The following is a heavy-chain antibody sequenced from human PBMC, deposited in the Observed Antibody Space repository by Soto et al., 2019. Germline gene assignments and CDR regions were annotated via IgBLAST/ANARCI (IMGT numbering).Heavy chain of an antibody. CDR3: ARDRDGGSYSENWYFDL. Sequence: QVQLQESGPGLVKPSETLSLTCTVSGGSISSYYWSWIRQPPGKGLEWIGYIYYSGSTNYNPSLKSRVTISVDTSKNQFSLKLSSVTAADTAVYYCARDRDGGSYSENWYFDLWGRGTLVTVSS. V-gene: IGHV4-59*01. J-gene: IGHJ2*01. D-gene: IGHD1-26*01. CDR2: IYYSGST. CDR1: GGSISSYY.